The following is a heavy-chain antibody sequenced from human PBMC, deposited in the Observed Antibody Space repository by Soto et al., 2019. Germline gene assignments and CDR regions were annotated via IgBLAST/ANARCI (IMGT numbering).Heavy chain of an antibody. Sequence: PGGSLRLSCAASGFTFDDYTMHWVRQAPGKGLEWVSLISWDGGSTYYADSVKGRFTISRDNSKNSLYLQMNSLRTEDTALYYCAKVAGYYDSSDPPYFDYWGQGTLVTVSS. J-gene: IGHJ4*02. CDR1: GFTFDDYT. CDR2: ISWDGGST. V-gene: IGHV3-43*01. D-gene: IGHD3-22*01. CDR3: AKVAGYYDSSDPPYFDY.